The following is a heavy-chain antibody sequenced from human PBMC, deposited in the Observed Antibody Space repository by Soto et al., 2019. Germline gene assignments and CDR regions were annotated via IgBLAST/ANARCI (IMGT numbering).Heavy chain of an antibody. CDR3: DKVVRGIQRLYLDY. CDR1: GFTFSSYA. D-gene: IGHD5-18*01. V-gene: IGHV3-23*01. CDR2: ISGSGGRT. Sequence: GSALRLSDAASGFTFSSYAMRCVRPAPGKGVEWVSAISGSGGRTYYADSVKGRFTISRDNSKNTLYLQMNSLRVEATAVYYSDKVVRGIQRLYLDYWAQGTLVTVSS. J-gene: IGHJ4*02.